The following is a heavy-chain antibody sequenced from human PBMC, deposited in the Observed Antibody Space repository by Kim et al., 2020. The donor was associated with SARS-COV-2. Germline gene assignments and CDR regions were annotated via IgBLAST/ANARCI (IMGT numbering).Heavy chain of an antibody. D-gene: IGHD3-10*01. Sequence: GGSLRLSCAAAGFTFHDYAIHWVRQVPEKGLEWVSLISGDGDDVSYADSVKGRFTISRDNTKNSLYLQMNSLRADDTALYYCAKGGVRGIPYYFDSWGQGTLVTVSS. CDR2: ISGDGDDV. J-gene: IGHJ4*02. CDR1: GFTFHDYA. CDR3: AKGGVRGIPYYFDS. V-gene: IGHV3-43*02.